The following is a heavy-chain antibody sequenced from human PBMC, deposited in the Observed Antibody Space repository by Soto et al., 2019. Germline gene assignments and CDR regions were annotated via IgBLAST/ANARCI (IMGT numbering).Heavy chain of an antibody. CDR3: ARISSVDPYGYVNGGLDV. V-gene: IGHV4-59*01. CDR1: GFSSRSYY. D-gene: IGHD5-18*01. Sequence: PSETRSLTCSFSGFSSRSYYWSLIRQSPEKGLEWIGYFYHSGNSNYNPSLKSRVTISVDTSKNQLSLSLRSVTAADTAVYFCARISSVDPYGYVNGGLDVWGQGTTVTAP. CDR2: FYHSGNS. J-gene: IGHJ6*02.